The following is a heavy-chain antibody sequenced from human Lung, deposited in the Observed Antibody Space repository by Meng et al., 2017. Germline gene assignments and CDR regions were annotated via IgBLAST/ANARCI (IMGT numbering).Heavy chain of an antibody. J-gene: IGHJ2*01. V-gene: IGHV4-30-4*01. CDR3: ARGQKGYFDL. CDR1: GGSISSSNYH. CDR2: IYNSGST. Sequence: VQRQESAPGPVTLSHTLYLTCTVSGGSISSSNYHWSWIRQPPGKGLEWSGHIYNSGSTNYNPSPKSRTTISVDTSKNQFSPKLSSVTAADTAVYYCARGQKGYFDLWGRGTLVTVSS.